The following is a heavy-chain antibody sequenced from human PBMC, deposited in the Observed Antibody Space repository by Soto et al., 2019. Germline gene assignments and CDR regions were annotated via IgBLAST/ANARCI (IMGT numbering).Heavy chain of an antibody. CDR3: ARESGAVGPPFFDY. CDR2: ISYDGSNK. J-gene: IGHJ4*02. D-gene: IGHD6-19*01. V-gene: IGHV3-30-3*01. CDR1: GFTFSSYA. Sequence: LRLSCAASGFTFSSYAMHWVRQAPGKGLEWVAVISYDGSNKYYADSVKGRFTISRDNSKNTLYLQMNSLRAEDTAVYYCARESGAVGPPFFDYWGQGTLVTVSS.